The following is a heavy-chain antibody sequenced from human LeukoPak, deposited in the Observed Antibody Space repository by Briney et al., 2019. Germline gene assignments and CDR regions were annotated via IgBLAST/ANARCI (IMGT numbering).Heavy chain of an antibody. Sequence: ASVKDSCKASGYTFTSYGITWVRQAPGQGLEWMGWINPNSGGTNYAQKFRGRVTMTRDTSISTAYMELSRLRSDDTAVYYCARDLIRRYHNYDFWSGYSYYFDYWGQGTLVTVSS. CDR2: INPNSGGT. J-gene: IGHJ4*02. CDR3: ARDLIRRYHNYDFWSGYSYYFDY. V-gene: IGHV1-2*02. CDR1: GYTFTSYG. D-gene: IGHD3-3*01.